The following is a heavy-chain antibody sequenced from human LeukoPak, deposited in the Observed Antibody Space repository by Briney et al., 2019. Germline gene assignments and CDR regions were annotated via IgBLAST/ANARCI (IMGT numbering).Heavy chain of an antibody. V-gene: IGHV3-7*01. J-gene: IGHJ4*02. Sequence: GGSLRLSCAASGFTFTNYWMSWVRQAPGKGLEWVANIKQDGSERYYVDSVKGRFTISRDNAKNSLCLQMNSLRAEDTAVYYCASGLESFDYWGQGTLVTVSS. CDR3: ASGLESFDY. CDR1: GFTFTNYW. CDR2: IKQDGSER. D-gene: IGHD3/OR15-3a*01.